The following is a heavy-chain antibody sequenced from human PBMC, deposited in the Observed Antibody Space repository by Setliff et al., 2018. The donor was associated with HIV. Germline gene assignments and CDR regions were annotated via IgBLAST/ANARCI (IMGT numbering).Heavy chain of an antibody. V-gene: IGHV1-24*01. D-gene: IGHD3-3*01. CDR1: GYTLTELS. J-gene: IGHJ6*03. CDR2: FDPEDGET. CDR3: ARDRVHNPSYNFWSGPTNYYYYMDV. Sequence: GASVKVSCKISGYTLTELSIHWVRQAPGKGLEWMANFDPEDGETFYAQKFQGRLTMTEDTSTDTAYMELSSLRSDDTAMYYCARDRVHNPSYNFWSGPTNYYYYMDVWGKGTTVTVSS.